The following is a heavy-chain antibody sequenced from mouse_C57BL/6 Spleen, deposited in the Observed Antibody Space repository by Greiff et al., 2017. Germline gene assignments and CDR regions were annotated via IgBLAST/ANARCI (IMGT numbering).Heavy chain of an antibody. D-gene: IGHD1-1*01. Sequence: QVQLKQSGAELVRPGASVTLSCKASGYTFTDYEMHWVKQTPVHGLEWIGAIDPETGGTAYNQKFKGKAILTADKSSSTAYMELRSLTSEDSAVYYCTRENYYGSSLGYYAMDYWGQRTSVTVSS. V-gene: IGHV1-15*01. J-gene: IGHJ4*01. CDR1: GYTFTDYE. CDR3: TRENYYGSSLGYYAMDY. CDR2: IDPETGGT.